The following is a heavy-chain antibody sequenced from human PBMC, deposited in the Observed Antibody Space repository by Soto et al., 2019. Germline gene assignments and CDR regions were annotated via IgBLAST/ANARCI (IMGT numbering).Heavy chain of an antibody. D-gene: IGHD6-19*01. CDR1: GFTFGSYS. V-gene: IGHV3-21*01. CDR2: ISSSSSYI. Sequence: GGSLRLSCAASGFTFGSYSMNWVRQAPGKGLEWVSSISSSSSYIYYADSVKGRFAISRDNAKNSLYLQMNSLRAEDTAVYYCARDKGRSGWSYWGQGTLVTVSS. J-gene: IGHJ4*02. CDR3: ARDKGRSGWSY.